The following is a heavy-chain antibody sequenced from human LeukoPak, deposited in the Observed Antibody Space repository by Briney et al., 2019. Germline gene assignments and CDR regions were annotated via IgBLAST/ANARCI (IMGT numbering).Heavy chain of an antibody. J-gene: IGHJ5*02. CDR3: ARRGGAYCGGDCYSNWFDP. CDR1: GYSFTSYW. V-gene: IGHV5-51*01. Sequence: GESLKISCKGSGYSFTSYWIGWVRQMPGKGLEWMGIIYPGDSDTRYSPSFQGQVTISADKSISTAYLQWSSLKASDTAVYYCARRGGAYCGGDCYSNWFDPWGQGTLVTVSS. CDR2: IYPGDSDT. D-gene: IGHD2-21*02.